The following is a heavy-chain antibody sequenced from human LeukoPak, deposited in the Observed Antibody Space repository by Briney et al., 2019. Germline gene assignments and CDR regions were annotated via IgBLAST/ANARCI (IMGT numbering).Heavy chain of an antibody. V-gene: IGHV4-39*01. J-gene: IGHJ6*03. D-gene: IGHD3-10*01. CDR1: YGSISDISYY. CDR3: ARGRTYYYGSGRPTRYYYYYYYMDV. CDR2: IYYSGRT. Sequence: SETLSLTCTVSYGSISDISYYWGWIRQPPGKGLEWIGSIYYSGRTYYNSSLKSRVTISVDTSKNQFSLKVTSVTAADTAVYYCARGRTYYYGSGRPTRYYYYYYYMDVWGKGTTVTVSS.